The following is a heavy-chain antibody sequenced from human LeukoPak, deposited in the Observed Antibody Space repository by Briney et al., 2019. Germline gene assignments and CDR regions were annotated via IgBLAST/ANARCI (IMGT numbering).Heavy chain of an antibody. D-gene: IGHD3-22*01. Sequence: GASVKVSCKASGYTFTGYYLHWVRQAPGQGLEWMGRINPNTGGTNRAQKFQGRVTMTRDTSISTAYMELSRLRSDDTAVYYCARGAMIVVGVAYFDYWGQGTLLTVSS. V-gene: IGHV1-2*06. CDR1: GYTFTGYY. J-gene: IGHJ4*02. CDR2: INPNTGGT. CDR3: ARGAMIVVGVAYFDY.